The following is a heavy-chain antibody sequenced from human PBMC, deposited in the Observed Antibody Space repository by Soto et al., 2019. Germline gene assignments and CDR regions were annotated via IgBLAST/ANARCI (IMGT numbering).Heavy chain of an antibody. V-gene: IGHV1-18*04. CDR3: ASDLNRRITMVRGFNY. CDR2: ISAYNGNT. CDR1: GYTFTSYG. D-gene: IGHD3-10*01. Sequence: ASVKVSCKASGYTFTSYGISWVRQAPGQGLEWMGWISAYNGNTNYAQKLQGRVTMTTDTSTSTAYMELRSLRSDATAVYYCASDLNRRITMVRGFNYWVQGTMPTVST. J-gene: IGHJ4*02.